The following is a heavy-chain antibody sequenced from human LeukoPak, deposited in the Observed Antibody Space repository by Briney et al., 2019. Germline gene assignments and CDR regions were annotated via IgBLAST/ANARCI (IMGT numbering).Heavy chain of an antibody. V-gene: IGHV5-51*01. D-gene: IGHD6-13*01. Sequence: GESLKISCKGSGYSFTSYWIGWVRQMPGKGLEWMGIIYPGDSDTRYSPSFQGQVTISADKSISTAYLQWSSLKASDTAMYYRARLPGIAAAGTGYFDYWGQGTLVTVSS. CDR3: ARLPGIAAAGTGYFDY. CDR2: IYPGDSDT. CDR1: GYSFTSYW. J-gene: IGHJ4*02.